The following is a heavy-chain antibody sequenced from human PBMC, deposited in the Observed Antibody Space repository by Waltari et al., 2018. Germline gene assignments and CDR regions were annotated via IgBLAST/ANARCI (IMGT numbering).Heavy chain of an antibody. CDR2: INTNTGNP. Sequence: QVQVVQSESEATKPGASVKVSCKAAGYLFTTFGQNWVRQAPGQGLEWMGWINTNTGNPMYVQGFTGRYVFSLDTSVRTAYLQISSLKAEDSGIYYCARGGGTFSKPQYFDSWGQGTRVTVSS. CDR3: ARGGGTFSKPQYFDS. V-gene: IGHV7-4-1*02. CDR1: GYLFTTFG. D-gene: IGHD1-26*01. J-gene: IGHJ4*02.